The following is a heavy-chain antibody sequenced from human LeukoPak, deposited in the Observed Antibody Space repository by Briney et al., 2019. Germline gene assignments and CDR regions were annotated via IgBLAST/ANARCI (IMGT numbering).Heavy chain of an antibody. V-gene: IGHV3-23*01. CDR3: ANNLGHMVRGRYYFDY. D-gene: IGHD3-10*01. J-gene: IGHJ4*02. CDR1: GFTYSSYA. Sequence: GGSLRLSCAASGFTYSSYAMSWVRQAPGKGLEWVSAISGSGGSTYYADSVKGRFTISRDNSKNTLYLQMNSLRAEDTAVYYCANNLGHMVRGRYYFDYWGQGTLVTVSS. CDR2: ISGSGGST.